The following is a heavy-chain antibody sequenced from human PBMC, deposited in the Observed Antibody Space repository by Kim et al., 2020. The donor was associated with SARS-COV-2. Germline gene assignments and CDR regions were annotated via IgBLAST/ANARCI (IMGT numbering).Heavy chain of an antibody. CDR1: GGSFSGYY. CDR2: INHSGST. J-gene: IGHJ6*02. CDR3: ARVRGVTVLLGYHYYGMDV. V-gene: IGHV4-34*01. D-gene: IGHD3-10*01. Sequence: SETLSLTCAVYGGSFSGYYWSWIRQPPGKGLEWIGEINHSGSTNYNPSLKSRVTISVDTSKNQFSLKLSSVTAADTAVYYCARVRGVTVLLGYHYYGMDVWGQGTTVTVSS.